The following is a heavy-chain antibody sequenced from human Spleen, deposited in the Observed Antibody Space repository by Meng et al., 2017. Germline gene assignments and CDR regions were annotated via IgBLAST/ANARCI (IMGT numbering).Heavy chain of an antibody. CDR1: GGSFSDYY. V-gene: IGHV4-34*01. D-gene: IGHD4-11*01. CDR3: ARGPTTMAHDFDY. Sequence: QWAAGPLHPSETLSLTCVVSGGSFSDYYWSWIRQPPGKGLEWIGEINHSGSTNYNPSLESRATISVDTSQNNLSLKLSSVTAADSAVYYCARGPTTMAHDFDYWGQGTLVTVSS. J-gene: IGHJ4*02. CDR2: INHSGST.